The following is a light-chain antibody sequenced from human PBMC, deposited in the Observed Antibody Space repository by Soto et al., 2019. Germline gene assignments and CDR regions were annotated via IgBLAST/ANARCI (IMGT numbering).Light chain of an antibody. J-gene: IGKJ4*01. CDR1: QSVSSY. V-gene: IGKV3-11*01. CDR2: DAS. CDR3: QQRSNWPPIT. Sequence: EIVLTQSPATLSLSPGERATLSCRASQSVSSYLAWYQQKPGQAPRLLIYDASNRATGIPARFSGSGSGTDFTLTISSLEPEDFAVYYCQQRSNWPPITFGGGTQVEGK.